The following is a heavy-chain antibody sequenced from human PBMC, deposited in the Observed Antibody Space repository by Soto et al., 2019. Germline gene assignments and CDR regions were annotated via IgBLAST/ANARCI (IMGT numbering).Heavy chain of an antibody. D-gene: IGHD6-6*01. CDR3: ARDLHDSSGTYYYYYGMDV. CDR2: ISAYNGNT. V-gene: IGHV1-18*01. Sequence: ASVKVSCKASGYTFTSYGISWVRQAPGQGLEWMGWISAYNGNTNYAQKLQGRVTMTTDTSTSTAYMELRSLRSDDTAVYYCARDLHDSSGTYYYYYGMDVWGQGTTVTVSS. J-gene: IGHJ6*02. CDR1: GYTFTSYG.